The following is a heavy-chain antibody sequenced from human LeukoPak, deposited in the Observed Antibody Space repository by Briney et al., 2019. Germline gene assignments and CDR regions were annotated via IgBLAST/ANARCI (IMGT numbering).Heavy chain of an antibody. J-gene: IGHJ4*02. V-gene: IGHV3-23*01. CDR3: ARNLWFGDPP. D-gene: IGHD3-10*01. CDR1: GFTFSILD. CDR2: ISGNGGRT. Sequence: GGSLRLSCAASGFTFSILDMSWVRQAPGKGLEWVSAISGNGGRTYYADSVKGRFTISRDNSKNTLYLQMNSLRAEDTAVYYCARNLWFGDPPGGQGTLVTVSS.